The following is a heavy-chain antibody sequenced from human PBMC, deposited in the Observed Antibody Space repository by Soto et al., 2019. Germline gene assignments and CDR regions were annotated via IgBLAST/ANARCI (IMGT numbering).Heavy chain of an antibody. J-gene: IGHJ4*02. V-gene: IGHV3-30-3*01. Sequence: QVQLVESGGGVVQPGRSLRLSCAASGFTFSSYAMHWVRQAPGKGLEWVAVISYDGSNKYYADSVKGRFTISRDNSKNTLYLQMNSLRAEDTAVYYCAGGALPPLITVTTLAYFDYWGQGTLVTVSS. CDR1: GFTFSSYA. CDR2: ISYDGSNK. CDR3: AGGALPPLITVTTLAYFDY. D-gene: IGHD4-17*01.